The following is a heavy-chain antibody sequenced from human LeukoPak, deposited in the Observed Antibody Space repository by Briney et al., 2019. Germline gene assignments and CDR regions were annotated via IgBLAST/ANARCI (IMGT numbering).Heavy chain of an antibody. CDR1: GYTFTSYA. V-gene: IGHV1-3*01. D-gene: IGHD4-17*01. CDR3: AREHPRDGVHFDY. J-gene: IGHJ4*02. Sequence: ASVKVSCKACGYTFTSYAMHWVRQAPGQRLEWMGWSNAGNGNTKYSQKFQGRVTITRDTSASTAYMELSSLRSEDTAVYYCAREHPRDGVHFDYWGQGTLVTVSS. CDR2: SNAGNGNT.